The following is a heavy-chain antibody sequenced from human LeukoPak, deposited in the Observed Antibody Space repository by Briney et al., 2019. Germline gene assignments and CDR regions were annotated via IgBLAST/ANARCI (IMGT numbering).Heavy chain of an antibody. CDR3: AKDRGGNSRAFDY. Sequence: GGSLRLSCGASGFTFSSYAMSWVRRAPGKGLEWVSAISGSGGSTYYADSVKGRFTISRDNSKNTLYLQMNSLRAEDTAVYYCAKDRGGNSRAFDYWGQGTLVTVSS. D-gene: IGHD4-23*01. CDR2: ISGSGGST. J-gene: IGHJ4*02. CDR1: GFTFSSYA. V-gene: IGHV3-23*01.